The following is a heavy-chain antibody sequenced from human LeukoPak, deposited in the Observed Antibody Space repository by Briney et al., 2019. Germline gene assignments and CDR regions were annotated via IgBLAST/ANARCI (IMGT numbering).Heavy chain of an antibody. J-gene: IGHJ6*03. CDR1: GGSISSYY. CDR2: IYTSGST. CDR3: ASDLTGTTLRSPSYYYYYMDV. Sequence: SETLSLTCTVSGGSISSYYWSWIRQPAGKGLEWIGRIYTSGSTNYNPSLKSRVTMSVDTSKNQFSLKLSSVTAADTAVYYCASDLTGTTLRSPSYYYYYMDVWGKGTTVTVSS. V-gene: IGHV4-4*07. D-gene: IGHD1-1*01.